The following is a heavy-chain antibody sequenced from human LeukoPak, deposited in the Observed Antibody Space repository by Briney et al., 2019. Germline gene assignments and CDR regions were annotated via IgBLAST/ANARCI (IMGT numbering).Heavy chain of an antibody. CDR2: IIPIFGTA. CDR1: GGTFSSYA. CDR3: ARGLLAAGPSPSWFDP. V-gene: IGHV1-69*01. D-gene: IGHD6-13*01. Sequence: SVKVSCKASGGTFSSYAISWVRQSPGQGLEWMGGIIPIFGTANYAQKFQGRVTITADESRSTAYMELSSLRSEDTAVYYCARGLLAAGPSPSWFDPWGQGTLVTVSS. J-gene: IGHJ5*02.